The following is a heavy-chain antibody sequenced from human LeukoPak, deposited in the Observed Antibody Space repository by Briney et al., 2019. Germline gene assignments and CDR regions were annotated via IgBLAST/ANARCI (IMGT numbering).Heavy chain of an antibody. CDR2: INTDVGSR. CDR3: AREHQDILSRVAFDY. Sequence: PGGSLRLSCEASGFTFGSYCMHWIRQAPGKGLVWVSRINTDVGSRMYADSLKGRVTISRDNAKNTLYLKTDSLSAEDTAAYYCAREHQDILSRVAFDYWGQGTPVSVSS. D-gene: IGHD3-3*02. CDR1: GFTFGSYC. V-gene: IGHV3-74*03. J-gene: IGHJ4*02.